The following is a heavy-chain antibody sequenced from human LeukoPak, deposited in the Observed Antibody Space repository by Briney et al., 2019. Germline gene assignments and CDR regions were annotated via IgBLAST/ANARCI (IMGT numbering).Heavy chain of an antibody. CDR3: ARANDIVVANWFDP. CDR2: INPNSGGT. J-gene: IGHJ5*02. D-gene: IGHD2-15*01. Sequence: APVKVSCKASGYTFIGYYMHWVRQAPGQGLEWMGWINPNSGGTDYAQKFQGRVTMTRDTSISTAYMELSRLRSDDTAVYYCARANDIVVANWFDPWGQGTLVTVSS. CDR1: GYTFIGYY. V-gene: IGHV1-2*02.